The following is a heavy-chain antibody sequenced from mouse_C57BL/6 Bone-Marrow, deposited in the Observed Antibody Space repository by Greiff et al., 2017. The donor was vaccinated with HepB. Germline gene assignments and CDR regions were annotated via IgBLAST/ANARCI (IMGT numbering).Heavy chain of an antibody. CDR2: INYDGSST. CDR1: GFTFSDYY. J-gene: IGHJ4*01. V-gene: IGHV5-16*01. Sequence: EVHLVESAGGLVQPGSSMKLSCTASGFTFSDYYMAWVRQVPEKGLEWVANINYDGSSTYYLDSLKSRFIISRDNAKNILYLQMSSLKSEDTATYYCARVPSLAMDYWGQGTSVTVSS. CDR3: ARVPSLAMDY.